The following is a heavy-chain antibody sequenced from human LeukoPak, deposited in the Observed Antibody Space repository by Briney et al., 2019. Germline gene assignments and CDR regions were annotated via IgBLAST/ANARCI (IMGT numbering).Heavy chain of an antibody. J-gene: IGHJ4*02. CDR3: ARVRTAAGAFDY. CDR2: MNPNSGNT. Sequence: ASVKVSCKASGYTFTSCDINWVRQATGQGLEWMGWMNPNSGNTGYAQKFQGRVTMTRNTSISTAYMELSSLRSEDTAVYYCARVRTAAGAFDYWGQGTLVTVSS. V-gene: IGHV1-8*01. D-gene: IGHD6-13*01. CDR1: GYTFTSCD.